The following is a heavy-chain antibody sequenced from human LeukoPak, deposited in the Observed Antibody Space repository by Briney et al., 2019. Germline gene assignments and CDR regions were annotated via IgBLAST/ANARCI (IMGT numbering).Heavy chain of an antibody. V-gene: IGHV3-30-3*01. J-gene: IGHJ4*02. Sequence: GRSLRLSCAASGFTFSSYAMHWVRQAPGKGLEWVAVISYDGSNKYYADSVKGRFTISRDNSKNTLYLQMNSLRAEDTAVYYCARDAYYDILTGYHTPDYWGQGTLVTVSS. D-gene: IGHD3-9*01. CDR3: ARDAYYDILTGYHTPDY. CDR2: ISYDGSNK. CDR1: GFTFSSYA.